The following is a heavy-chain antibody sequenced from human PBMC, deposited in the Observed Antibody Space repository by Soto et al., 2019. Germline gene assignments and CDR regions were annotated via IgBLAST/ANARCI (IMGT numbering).Heavy chain of an antibody. Sequence: QVQLVQSAAEVKPPGASVKVSCKASGYNFTRYGFSWVRQAPGQGLEWMGWISAYSGGTNYAQKFQYRVSMTTDTSRSSAYMEVKSLRSDDPAVYYCERASGGCLTQWFMIDFWGQGTLVTGSS. CDR2: ISAYSGGT. D-gene: IGHD2-8*02. J-gene: IGHJ4*02. CDR3: ERASGGCLTQWFMIDF. V-gene: IGHV1-18*01. CDR1: GYNFTRYG.